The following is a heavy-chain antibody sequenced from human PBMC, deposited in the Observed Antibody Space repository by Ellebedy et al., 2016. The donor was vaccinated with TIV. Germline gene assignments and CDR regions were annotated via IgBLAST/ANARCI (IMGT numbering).Heavy chain of an antibody. V-gene: IGHV3-7*03. CDR3: ARAGGRHSTWSRSY. Sequence: GESLKISCAASGFTFSSFGMSWVRQAPGKGLEWVANIKEDGSEAYYVDSVKGRFTISRDNAKNSLSLQMSNLRAEDSALFYCARAGGRHSTWSRSYWGPGTRGTVS. CDR1: GFTFSSFG. D-gene: IGHD2-2*01. CDR2: IKEDGSEA. J-gene: IGHJ4*01.